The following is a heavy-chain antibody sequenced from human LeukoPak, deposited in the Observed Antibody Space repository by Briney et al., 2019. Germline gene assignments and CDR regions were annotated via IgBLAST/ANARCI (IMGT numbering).Heavy chain of an antibody. Sequence: GGSLRLSCAASRFTFSSYSMNWVRQAPGKGLEWVAVISYDGSNKYYADSVKGRFTISRDNSKNTLYLQMNSLRAEDTAVYYCARESPTYYYDSSGYLPPYFDYWGQGTLVTVSS. V-gene: IGHV3-30*03. CDR2: ISYDGSNK. D-gene: IGHD3-22*01. CDR3: ARESPTYYYDSSGYLPPYFDY. J-gene: IGHJ4*02. CDR1: RFTFSSYS.